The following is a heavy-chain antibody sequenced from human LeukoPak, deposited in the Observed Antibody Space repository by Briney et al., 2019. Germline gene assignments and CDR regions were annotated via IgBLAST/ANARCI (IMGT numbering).Heavy chain of an antibody. Sequence: SETLSLTCTVSGGSISSYYWSWIRQPPGKGLEWVAYISDIGSINYNPSLRSRVTISLDTSKNQFSLKLSSVTAADTAVYYCAGHHPRNTVDFWGQGTLVTVSS. CDR3: AGHHPRNTVDF. J-gene: IGHJ4*02. D-gene: IGHD2/OR15-2a*01. CDR1: GGSISSYY. V-gene: IGHV4-59*08. CDR2: ISDIGSI.